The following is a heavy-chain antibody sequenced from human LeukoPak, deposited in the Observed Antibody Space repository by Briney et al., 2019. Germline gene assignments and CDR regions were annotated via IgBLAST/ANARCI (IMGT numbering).Heavy chain of an antibody. V-gene: IGHV4-61*02. Sequence: PSETLSLTYTVSGDSISSGSYYWSWIRQPAGKGLEWIGRIYTSGSTNYNPSLKSRVTISVDTSKNQFSLKLSSVTAADTAVYYCATNPGYKSGMATKVDYWGQGTLVTVSS. J-gene: IGHJ4*02. CDR2: IYTSGST. CDR3: ATNPGYKSGMATKVDY. D-gene: IGHD5-24*01. CDR1: GDSISSGSYY.